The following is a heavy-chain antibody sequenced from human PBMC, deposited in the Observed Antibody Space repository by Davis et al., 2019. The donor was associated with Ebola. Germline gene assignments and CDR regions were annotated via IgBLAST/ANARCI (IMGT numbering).Heavy chain of an antibody. CDR1: GFTFYTHA. V-gene: IGHV3-23*01. D-gene: IGHD6-13*01. J-gene: IGHJ3*01. Sequence: GGSLRLSCAASGFTFYTHAMSWVRQAPGKGLEWVSSITGSGDSTYHENSVKGRFTISRDNSENTLHLQMNSLRVEDTAIYYCAKDASSIWFDVWGQGTMVTVSS. CDR2: ITGSGDST. CDR3: AKDASSIWFDV.